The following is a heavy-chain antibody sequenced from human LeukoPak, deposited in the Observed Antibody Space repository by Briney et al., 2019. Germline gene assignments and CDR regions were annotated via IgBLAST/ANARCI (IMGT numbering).Heavy chain of an antibody. D-gene: IGHD6-19*01. CDR1: GFSFTNYW. Sequence: GGSLRLSCAASGFSFTNYWMHWVRQAPGKGLVWVSHINSDGSATRYADSVKGRFTISRDNSKNTLYLQMNSLRAEDTAVYYCARTLPIGYSSGWYAFDYWGQGALVTVSS. CDR3: ARTLPIGYSSGWYAFDY. CDR2: INSDGSAT. V-gene: IGHV3-74*01. J-gene: IGHJ4*02.